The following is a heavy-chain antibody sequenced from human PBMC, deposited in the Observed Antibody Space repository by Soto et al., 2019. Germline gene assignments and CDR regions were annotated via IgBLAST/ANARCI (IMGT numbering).Heavy chain of an antibody. CDR1: GYTFISYY. J-gene: IGHJ4*02. CDR2: INPSDAYT. D-gene: IGHD5-18*01. Sequence: QVQLVQCGTEVKKPGASVKVSCRASGYTFISYYIHWVRQAHGQGLEWMGLINPSDAYTDYAQKFQGRVTLNRDTSTSIVYMELSSLRSEDTAIYYCARDHVDTPMTNFDYWGQGTLVTVSS. V-gene: IGHV1-46*01. CDR3: ARDHVDTPMTNFDY.